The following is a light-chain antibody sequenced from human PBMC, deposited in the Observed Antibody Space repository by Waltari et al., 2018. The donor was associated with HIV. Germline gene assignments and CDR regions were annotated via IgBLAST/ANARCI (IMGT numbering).Light chain of an antibody. CDR2: GNS. J-gene: IGLJ2*01. V-gene: IGLV1-40*01. CDR3: QSYDSSLTVVI. CDR1: SSNTGAGYV. Sequence: QSVLPQPPSVSGAPGQTVTIPCTGTSSNTGAGYVVHCYQQVPGTAPKLLIYGNSKRPSGVPDRFSGSKSATSASLAITGLQAEDEADYYCQSYDSSLTVVIFGGGTKLTVL.